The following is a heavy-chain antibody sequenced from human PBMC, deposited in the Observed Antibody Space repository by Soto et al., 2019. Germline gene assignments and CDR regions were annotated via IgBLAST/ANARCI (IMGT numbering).Heavy chain of an antibody. J-gene: IGHJ4*02. CDR2: ISGSGGST. Sequence: EVQLLESGGGLVQPGGSLRLSCEASEFTFSSYAMSWVPKAPGKGLGWVSAISGSGGSTYNADSVKGRSTISRDNSKNTLYLQMNSLRAEDTAVYYCAKDPGSYGSLYVFDYWGQGTLVTVSS. CDR3: AKDPGSYGSLYVFDY. D-gene: IGHD5-18*01. CDR1: EFTFSSYA. V-gene: IGHV3-23*01.